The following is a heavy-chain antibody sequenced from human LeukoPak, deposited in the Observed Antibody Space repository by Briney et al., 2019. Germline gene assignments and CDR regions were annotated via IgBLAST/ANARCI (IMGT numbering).Heavy chain of an antibody. CDR2: IYPSISDI. CDR1: GYSFTSYW. J-gene: IGHJ4*02. Sequence: GESLKISCKGSGYSFTSYWIGWVRQMRGKGLEWMGIIYPSISDIRYSPSFQGQVTISADKSMSAAYLQWSSLKASGTAMYYCARQFGGNSEFDYWGQGTLVTVSS. V-gene: IGHV5-51*01. D-gene: IGHD4-23*01. CDR3: ARQFGGNSEFDY.